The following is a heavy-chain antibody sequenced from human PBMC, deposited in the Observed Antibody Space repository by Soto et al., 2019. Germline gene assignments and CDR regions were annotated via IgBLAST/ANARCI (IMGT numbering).Heavy chain of an antibody. J-gene: IGHJ4*02. CDR3: ARLSPHDSIDY. Sequence: SETLSLTCTVSGGSISSSSYYWGWIRQPPGKGLEWIGSIYYSGSTYYNPSLKSRVTISVDTSKNQFSLKLSSVTAADTAVYYCARLSPHDSIDYWGQGTLVTVSS. V-gene: IGHV4-39*01. CDR1: GGSISSSSYY. D-gene: IGHD5-18*01. CDR2: IYYSGST.